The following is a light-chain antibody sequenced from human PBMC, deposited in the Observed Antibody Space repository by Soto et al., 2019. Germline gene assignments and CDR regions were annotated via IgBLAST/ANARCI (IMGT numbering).Light chain of an antibody. Sequence: IQLTQSPSSLSASVGDRVTITCRASQGISSSLAWYQQKPGKVHKLLIYAAYTLQSGVPSRFSGSGSGTDFTLTIRCLQSEEFATYYCQQYYSYPLTFGGGSKVDNK. CDR1: QGISSS. CDR3: QQYYSYPLT. V-gene: IGKV1-9*01. CDR2: AAY. J-gene: IGKJ4*01.